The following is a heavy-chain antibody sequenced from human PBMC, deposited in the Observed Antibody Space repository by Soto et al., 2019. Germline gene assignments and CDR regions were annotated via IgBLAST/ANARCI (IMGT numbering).Heavy chain of an antibody. CDR1: GYTFTGYY. J-gene: IGHJ4*02. V-gene: IGHV1-2*02. D-gene: IGHD2-2*02. Sequence: GASVPVSRMACGYTFTGYYMHWVGQAPGQGREWIGGINPNSGGTNNAQKFQCRVTMTSDTSISTAYMVLSSLRSDDTAVYYCASGYCSSTSCYILLLWGRGTLVTVSS. CDR2: INPNSGGT. CDR3: ASGYCSSTSCYILLL.